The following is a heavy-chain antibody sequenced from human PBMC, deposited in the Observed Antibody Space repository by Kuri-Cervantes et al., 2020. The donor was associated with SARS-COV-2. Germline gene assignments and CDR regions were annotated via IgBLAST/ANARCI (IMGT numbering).Heavy chain of an antibody. D-gene: IGHD3-3*01. Sequence: SVKVSCKASGYTFTGYYMHWVRRAPGQGLEWMGRIIPNCGTANYAQKLQGRVTITADTSTGTAYMELSSLRSEDTAVYYCARSYDFWSGPSGAAFDIWGQGTMVTVSS. CDR2: IIPNCGTA. CDR1: GYTFTGYY. V-gene: IGHV1-69*06. CDR3: ARSYDFWSGPSGAAFDI. J-gene: IGHJ3*02.